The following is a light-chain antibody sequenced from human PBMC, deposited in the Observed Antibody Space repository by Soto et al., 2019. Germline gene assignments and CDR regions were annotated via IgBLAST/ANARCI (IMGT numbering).Light chain of an antibody. V-gene: IGKV3D-7*01. Sequence: EIVMTQSPATLSLSPGERATLSCRASQSVSSSYLSWYQQKPGQAPRLLIYGASTRATGIPARFSGSGSGTDFTLTISSLQPEDFAVYYCQQRSSWPFTFGPGTKVDIK. CDR2: GAS. CDR1: QSVSSSY. CDR3: QQRSSWPFT. J-gene: IGKJ3*01.